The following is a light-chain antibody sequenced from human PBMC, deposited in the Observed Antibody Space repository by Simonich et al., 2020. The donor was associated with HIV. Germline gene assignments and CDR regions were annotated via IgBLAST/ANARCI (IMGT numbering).Light chain of an antibody. CDR1: QNITNY. CDR2: AAS. V-gene: IGKV1-33*01. Sequence: DIQMTQSPSSLSASVGDRVTITCQASQNITNYLNWYQQKPGKAPKLLIYAASNLETGVPSRFSGSGSGTDFTFTISSLQPEDIATYYCQQNGNLPYTFGQGTKVEIK. CDR3: QQNGNLPYT. J-gene: IGKJ2*01.